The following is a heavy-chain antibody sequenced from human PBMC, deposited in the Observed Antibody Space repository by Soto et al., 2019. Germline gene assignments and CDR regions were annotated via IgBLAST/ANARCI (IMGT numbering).Heavy chain of an antibody. J-gene: IGHJ6*03. Sequence: PGGSLRLSCAASGFTFSSYWMHWVRQAPGKGLVWVSRINSDGSSTSYADSVKGRFTISRDNAKNTLYLQMNSLRAEDTAVYYCARDAYYYGSGSTYYYMDVWGKGTTVTVSS. CDR3: ARDAYYYGSGSTYYYMDV. D-gene: IGHD3-10*01. CDR2: INSDGSST. V-gene: IGHV3-74*01. CDR1: GFTFSSYW.